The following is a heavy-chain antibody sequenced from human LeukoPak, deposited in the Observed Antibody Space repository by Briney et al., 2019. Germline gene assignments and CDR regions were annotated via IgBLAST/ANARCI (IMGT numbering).Heavy chain of an antibody. CDR1: GGSISSGGYY. Sequence: SETLSLTCTVSGGSISSGGYYWSWIRQHPGKDLEWIGYIYYSGSTYYNPSLKSRVTISVDTSKNQFSLKLSSVTAADTAVYYCARAYCSSTSCPHFGYWGQGTLVTVSS. V-gene: IGHV4-31*03. CDR2: IYYSGST. CDR3: ARAYCSSTSCPHFGY. J-gene: IGHJ4*02. D-gene: IGHD2-2*01.